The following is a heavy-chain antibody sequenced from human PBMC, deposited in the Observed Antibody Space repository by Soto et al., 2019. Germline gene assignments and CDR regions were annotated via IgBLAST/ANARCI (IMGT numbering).Heavy chain of an antibody. J-gene: IGHJ6*02. CDR2: IIPILGIA. CDR1: GGTFSSYT. CDR3: ARMFGESPNYYYGMDV. V-gene: IGHV1-69*02. Sequence: SVKVSCKASGGTFSSYTISWVRQAPGQGLEWMGRIIPILGIANYAQKFQGRVTITADKSTSTAYMELSSLRSEDTAVYYCARMFGESPNYYYGMDVWGQGTTVTVSS. D-gene: IGHD3-10*02.